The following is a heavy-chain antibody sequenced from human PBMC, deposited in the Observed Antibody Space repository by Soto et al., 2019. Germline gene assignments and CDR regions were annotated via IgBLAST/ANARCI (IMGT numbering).Heavy chain of an antibody. CDR3: AKNGVGGAGLYYFDY. V-gene: IGHV3-30*18. CDR2: ISYDGSNK. Sequence: GGSLRLSCAASGFTFSSYGMHWVRQAPGKGLEWVAVISYDGSNKYYADSVKGRFTISRDNSKNTLYLQMNSLRAEDTAVYYCAKNGVGGAGLYYFDYWGQGTLVTVSS. D-gene: IGHD1-26*01. J-gene: IGHJ4*02. CDR1: GFTFSSYG.